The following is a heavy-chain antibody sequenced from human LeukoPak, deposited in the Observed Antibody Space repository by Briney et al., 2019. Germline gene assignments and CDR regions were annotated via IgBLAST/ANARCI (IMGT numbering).Heavy chain of an antibody. V-gene: IGHV4-4*07. D-gene: IGHD2-2*01. CDR3: AREGYCSSTSCFARAPLSGIDY. CDR2: IYTSGST. Sequence: TSETLSLTCTVSGGSISSYYWSWIRQPAGKGLEWIGRIYTSGSTNYNPSLKSRVTMSVDTSKNQFSLKLSSVTAADTAVYYCAREGYCSSTSCFARAPLSGIDYWGQGTLVTVSS. CDR1: GGSISSYY. J-gene: IGHJ4*02.